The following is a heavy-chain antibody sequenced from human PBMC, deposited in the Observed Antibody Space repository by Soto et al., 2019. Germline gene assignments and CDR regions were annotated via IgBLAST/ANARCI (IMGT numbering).Heavy chain of an antibody. J-gene: IGHJ4*02. CDR2: ISSSSTNT. CDR3: ARDPADSSGYYPFDY. CDR1: GFTFRSYA. Sequence: PGGSLRLSCAASGFTFRSYAMTWVRQGPGKGLEYLSAISSSSTNTYYADSVKGRFTISRDNAKNSLYLQMNSLRAEDTAVYYCARDPADSSGYYPFDYWGQGTLVTVSS. V-gene: IGHV3-21*01. D-gene: IGHD3-22*01.